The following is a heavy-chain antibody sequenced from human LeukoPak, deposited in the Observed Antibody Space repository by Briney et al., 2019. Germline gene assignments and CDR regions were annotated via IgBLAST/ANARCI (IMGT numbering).Heavy chain of an antibody. CDR2: IYYSGST. CDR1: GGSISSYY. CDR3: ARRMNQLLSFDY. J-gene: IGHJ4*02. Sequence: SETLSLTCTVSGGSISSYYWSWIRQPPGKGLEWIGYIYYSGSTNYNPSLKSRVTISVDTSKNQFSLKLSSVTAADTAAYYCARRMNQLLSFDYWGQGTLVTVSS. V-gene: IGHV4-59*01. D-gene: IGHD2-2*01.